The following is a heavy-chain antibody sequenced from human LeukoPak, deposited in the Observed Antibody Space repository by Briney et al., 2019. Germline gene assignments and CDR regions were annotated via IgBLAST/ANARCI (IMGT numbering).Heavy chain of an antibody. Sequence: EPSETLSLTCTVSGSSINFYYWSWIRQPAGKGLEWIGRIYSTGSTNYSPSLKSRVTMSVDKSKNQFSLNLSSVTAADTAVYYCARGIADPYSFDSWGQGTQVTVSS. CDR3: ARGIADPYSFDS. V-gene: IGHV4-4*07. CDR1: GSSINFYY. J-gene: IGHJ4*02. D-gene: IGHD6-13*01. CDR2: IYSTGST.